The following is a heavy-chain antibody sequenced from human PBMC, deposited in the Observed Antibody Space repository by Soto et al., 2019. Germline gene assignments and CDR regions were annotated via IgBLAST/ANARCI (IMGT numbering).Heavy chain of an antibody. J-gene: IGHJ2*01. D-gene: IGHD3-10*02. CDR3: FFFQAEDGIRDVRSVSAFLLNRSSDL. Sequence: TPGKGLEWIGEIYHTGSTKYNPSLKNRVTISLDKSNNQFSLNLKSVTAADTAVYYGFFFQAEDGIRDVRSVSAFLLNRSSDL. V-gene: IGHV4-4*02. CDR2: IYHTGST.